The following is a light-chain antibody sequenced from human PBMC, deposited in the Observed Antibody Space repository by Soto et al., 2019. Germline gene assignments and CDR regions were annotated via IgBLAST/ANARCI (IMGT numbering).Light chain of an antibody. Sequence: DIQMTHSPSTLSASEGERATITCRASQSISTWLAWYQQKPGKAPKLLIYKASSLESGVPSRFSGSGSGTEFTLTISSLQPDDFATYYCQQYNTYPLTFGGGTTVEIK. CDR2: KAS. V-gene: IGKV1-5*03. CDR3: QQYNTYPLT. J-gene: IGKJ4*01. CDR1: QSISTW.